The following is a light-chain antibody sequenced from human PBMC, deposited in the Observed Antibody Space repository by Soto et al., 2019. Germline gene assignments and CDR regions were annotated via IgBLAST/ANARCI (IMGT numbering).Light chain of an antibody. J-gene: IGKJ5*01. CDR3: QQRSNWIT. V-gene: IGKV3D-20*02. CDR1: QSVRSSY. CDR2: GAS. Sequence: TLSGRASQSVRSSYIAWYQQTPGKAPRLLIYGASSWQSGIPARFSGSGSGTDFTLTISSLEPEDFAVYYCQQRSNWITFGQGTRLEIK.